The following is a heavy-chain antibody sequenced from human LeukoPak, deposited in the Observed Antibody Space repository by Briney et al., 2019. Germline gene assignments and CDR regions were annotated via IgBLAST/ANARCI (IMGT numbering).Heavy chain of an antibody. CDR1: GYSFTTHG. D-gene: IGHD6-13*01. CDR3: ARETDRSSWNY. V-gene: IGHV1-18*01. J-gene: IGHJ4*02. Sequence: GASVKVSCKASGYSFTTHGISWVRRAPGQGLEWMGWISSYSTYTTYAQKFQGRVTMTTNTSTSIGYLELRSLTPDDTAVYYCARETDRSSWNYWGQGTLVTVSS. CDR2: ISSYSTYT.